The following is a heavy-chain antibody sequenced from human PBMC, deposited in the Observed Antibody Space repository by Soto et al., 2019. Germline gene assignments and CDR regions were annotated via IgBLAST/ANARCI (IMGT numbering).Heavy chain of an antibody. Sequence: SVQVSCKPSGGTFSRYARSWVRQAPAQGPEWMGGIVPMFGTANYAQNLQGRVTITADESTNTAYMQSGSLRCEDPAVYCCARGVAYDGRAYYFVFCGQGTMLTVSS. V-gene: IGHV1-69*13. J-gene: IGHJ4*02. CDR3: ARGVAYDGRAYYFVF. D-gene: IGHD3-22*01. CDR2: IVPMFGTA. CDR1: GGTFSRYA.